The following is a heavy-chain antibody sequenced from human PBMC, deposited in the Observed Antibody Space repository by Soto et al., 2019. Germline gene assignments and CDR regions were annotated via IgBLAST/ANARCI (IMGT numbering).Heavy chain of an antibody. D-gene: IGHD1-26*01. V-gene: IGHV3-30*03. J-gene: IGHJ1*01. CDR1: GFTFSSHG. Sequence: QVQLVESGGGVVHPETSLRLSCAASGFTFSSHGMHWVRQAPGKGLEWVAVISSDGTNKYYVDSVKGRFTISRDNSKNTLYLQMNSLRPEDTAVYYCASRVPHGTYGAPYFQHWGQGTLVTVS. CDR2: ISSDGTNK. CDR3: ASRVPHGTYGAPYFQH.